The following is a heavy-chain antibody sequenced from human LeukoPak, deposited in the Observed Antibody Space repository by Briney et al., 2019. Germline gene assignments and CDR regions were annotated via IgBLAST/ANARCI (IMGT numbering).Heavy chain of an antibody. D-gene: IGHD3-3*01. V-gene: IGHV3-48*03. CDR1: GFTFSSYE. Sequence: GGSLRLSCAASGFTFSSYEMNWVRQAPGKGLEWVSYISSSGSTIYYADSVKGRFTISRDNAKNSLYLQMNSLRAEDTAVYYCARGGGNYDFWSGYPPPFDYWGQGTLVTVSS. J-gene: IGHJ4*02. CDR2: ISSSGSTI. CDR3: ARGGGNYDFWSGYPPPFDY.